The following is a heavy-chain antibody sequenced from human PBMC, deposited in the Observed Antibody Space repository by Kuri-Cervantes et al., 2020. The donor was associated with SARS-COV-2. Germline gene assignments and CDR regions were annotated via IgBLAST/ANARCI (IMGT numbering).Heavy chain of an antibody. V-gene: IGHV4-59*11. CDR3: ARGQDSYGYNWFDP. J-gene: IGHJ5*02. CDR2: IYYSGST. D-gene: IGHD5-18*01. CDR1: GGSISSHY. Sequence: ESLKISCTVSGGSISSHYWSWIRQPPGKGLEWIGYIYYSGSTNYNPSLKSRVTISVDTSKNQFSLKLSSVTAADTAVYYCARGQDSYGYNWFDPWGQGTLVTVSS.